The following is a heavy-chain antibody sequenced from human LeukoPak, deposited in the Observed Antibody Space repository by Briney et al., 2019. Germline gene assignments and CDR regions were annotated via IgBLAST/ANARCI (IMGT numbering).Heavy chain of an antibody. CDR1: GFTFSSYE. Sequence: GGSLRLSCAASGFTFSSYEMNWVRQAPGKGLEWVSYISSSGSTIYYADSVKGRFTISRDNAKNTLYLQMNSLRAEDTAVYYCARERKYDSNFDYWGQGTLVTVSS. CDR2: ISSSGSTI. V-gene: IGHV3-48*03. D-gene: IGHD1-1*01. CDR3: ARERKYDSNFDY. J-gene: IGHJ4*02.